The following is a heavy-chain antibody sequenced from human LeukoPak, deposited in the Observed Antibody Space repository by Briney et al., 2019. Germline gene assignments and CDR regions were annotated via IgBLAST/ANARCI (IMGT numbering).Heavy chain of an antibody. CDR1: GYTFTDYY. CDR3: ARASALYCSSTSCLFDY. J-gene: IGHJ4*02. V-gene: IGHV1-2*02. CDR2: INPNGGGT. D-gene: IGHD2-2*01. Sequence: ASVKVSCKAPGYTFTDYYIHWVRQAPGQGLEWMAWINPNGGGTYYAQNFHDRITLTRDTSISTAYMELSRLRSDDTAIYYCARASALYCSSTSCLFDYWGQGTLVTVSS.